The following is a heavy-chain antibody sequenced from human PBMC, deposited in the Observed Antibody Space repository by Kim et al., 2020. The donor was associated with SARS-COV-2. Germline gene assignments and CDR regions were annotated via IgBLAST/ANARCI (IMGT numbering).Heavy chain of an antibody. CDR3: ATSAAAGRRYYYYYGMDV. V-gene: IGHV3-11*06. D-gene: IGHD6-13*01. J-gene: IGHJ6*02. Sequence: VKCRFTISRDNAKNSLYLQMISLRAEDTAVYYCATSAAAGRRYYYYYGMDVWGQGTTVTVSS.